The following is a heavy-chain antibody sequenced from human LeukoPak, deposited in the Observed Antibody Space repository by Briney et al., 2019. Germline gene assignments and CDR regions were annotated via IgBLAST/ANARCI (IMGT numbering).Heavy chain of an antibody. J-gene: IGHJ4*02. V-gene: IGHV1-2*02. CDR1: GYTFTGYY. Sequence: GASVKVSCKASGYTFTGYYMHWVRQAPGQGLEWMGWINPNSGGTNYAQKFQGRVTMTRDTSISTAYMELSRLRSDDTAMYYCARDDDSSGYYYVWGQGTLVTVSS. CDR3: ARDDDSSGYYYV. D-gene: IGHD3-22*01. CDR2: INPNSGGT.